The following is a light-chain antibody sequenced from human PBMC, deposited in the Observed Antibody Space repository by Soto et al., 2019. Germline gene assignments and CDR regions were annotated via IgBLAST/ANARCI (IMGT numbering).Light chain of an antibody. CDR2: DTS. Sequence: EIVLTQSPGTLSLSPGERATLSCRASQRVSSSYLAWYQQKPGQAPRLLIYDTSSRATDIPDRFSGSGSGTDFTLTISRLEPEEFAVYYCQQYGSPLLTFGGGTKVDIK. CDR1: QRVSSSY. J-gene: IGKJ4*01. V-gene: IGKV3-20*01. CDR3: QQYGSPLLT.